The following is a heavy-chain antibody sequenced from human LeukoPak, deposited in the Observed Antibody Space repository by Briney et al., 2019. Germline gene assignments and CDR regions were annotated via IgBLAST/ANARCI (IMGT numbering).Heavy chain of an antibody. V-gene: IGHV4-39*01. D-gene: IGHD2-15*01. J-gene: IGHJ5*02. Sequence: PSETLSLTCTVSGGSISDVNFHWGWIRQPPGKGLEWIGSIYESGSTYYNLSLRSRVTISVDTSKNQFSLRLSSVTAADTAMYYCAKGYCSGGNCYSLNWFDPWGQGTLVTVSS. CDR1: GGSISDVNFH. CDR2: IYESGST. CDR3: AKGYCSGGNCYSLNWFDP.